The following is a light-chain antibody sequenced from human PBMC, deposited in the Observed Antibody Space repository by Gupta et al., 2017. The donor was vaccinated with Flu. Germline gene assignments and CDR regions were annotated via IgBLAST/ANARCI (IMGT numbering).Light chain of an antibody. CDR2: EVS. CDR1: SSDVGNYNL. Sequence: SVSGSLGQSITISCTGTSSDVGNYNLVSWYHPPPGKAPKVLFYEVSERPSGSSDRFSSSKSGNTASFTITWLQAEEEAAYYCCASAKSSTLWVFGGGTRLTVL. CDR3: CASAKSSTLWV. J-gene: IGLJ3*02. V-gene: IGLV2-14*02.